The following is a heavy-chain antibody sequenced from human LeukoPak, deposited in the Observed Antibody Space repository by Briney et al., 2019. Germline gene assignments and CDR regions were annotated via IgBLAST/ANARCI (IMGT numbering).Heavy chain of an antibody. CDR1: GGSISNSTHY. CDR3: ARGYYDILTGYWYYYMDV. Sequence: PSETLSLTCTVSGGSISNSTHYWGWIRQPPGKGLEWIGSMYYGGRTYYRESLQSRVTVSVDTSKNQVSLKLSSVTAADSAVYYCARGYYDILTGYWYYYMDVWGKGTTVTVSS. D-gene: IGHD3-9*01. J-gene: IGHJ6*03. V-gene: IGHV4-39*01. CDR2: MYYGGRT.